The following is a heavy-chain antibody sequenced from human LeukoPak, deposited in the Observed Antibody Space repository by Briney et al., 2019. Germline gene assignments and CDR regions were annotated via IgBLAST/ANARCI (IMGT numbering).Heavy chain of an antibody. V-gene: IGHV3-74*01. CDR1: GFTFSSYW. Sequence: PGGSLRLSCAASGFTFSSYWMHWVRQAPGKGLVWVSRINSDGSSTSYADSVKGRFTISRDNAKNTLYLQMNSLRAEDTAVYYCARGYCSGGSCYGSDPNDYWGQGTLVTVSS. CDR3: ARGYCSGGSCYGSDPNDY. D-gene: IGHD2-15*01. J-gene: IGHJ4*02. CDR2: INSDGSST.